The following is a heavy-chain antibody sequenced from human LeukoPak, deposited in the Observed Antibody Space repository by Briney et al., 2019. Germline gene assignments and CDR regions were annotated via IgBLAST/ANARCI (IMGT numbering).Heavy chain of an antibody. CDR3: ARVGDYGDYVNWFDP. Sequence: SETLSLTCTVSGGSISPYYWSWIRQPPGKGLEWIGYISYGGTTNYNPSLKSRLTILLDTSKNQFSLKLSSVTAADTAVYYCARVGDYGDYVNWFDPWGQGTLVTVSS. D-gene: IGHD4-17*01. V-gene: IGHV4-59*08. CDR2: ISYGGTT. J-gene: IGHJ5*02. CDR1: GGSISPYY.